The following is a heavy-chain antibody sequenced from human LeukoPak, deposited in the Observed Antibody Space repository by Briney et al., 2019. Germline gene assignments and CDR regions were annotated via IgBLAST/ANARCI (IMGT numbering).Heavy chain of an antibody. Sequence: SQTLSLTCTVSGGSISSGDYYWSWIRQPPGKGLEWIGYIYYSGSTYYNPSLKSRVTISVDTSKNQFSLKLSSVTAADTAVCYCARDVVVVPAAPYYYYYGMDVWGQGTTVTVSS. CDR1: GGSISSGDYY. J-gene: IGHJ6*02. CDR3: ARDVVVVPAAPYYYYYGMDV. D-gene: IGHD2-2*01. V-gene: IGHV4-30-4*01. CDR2: IYYSGST.